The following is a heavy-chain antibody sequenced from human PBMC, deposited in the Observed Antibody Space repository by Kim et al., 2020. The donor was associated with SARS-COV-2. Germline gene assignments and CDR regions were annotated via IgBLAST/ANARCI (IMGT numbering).Heavy chain of an antibody. CDR1: GFTFSSNW. J-gene: IGHJ6*02. V-gene: IGHV3-7*01. Sequence: GGSLRLSCVASGFTFSSNWMSWVRQAPGKGLERVANIKTDESEKNYVDSVKGRFTVSRDNAKNTLYLQMNSLRAEDTAVYYCARDADYFDAYYGWGVWG. CDR2: IKTDESEK. D-gene: IGHD4-17*01. CDR3: ARDADYFDAYYGWGV.